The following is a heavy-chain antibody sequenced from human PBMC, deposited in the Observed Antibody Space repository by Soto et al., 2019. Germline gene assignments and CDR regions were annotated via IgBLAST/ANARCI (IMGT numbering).Heavy chain of an antibody. CDR1: GASISNDGYY. CDR3: ARDAENYDFWCGYYDQDV. Sequence: SETLSLTCTVSGASISNDGYYWSGVRQPPGKGLGWIGDIYYSGSTYYNPSLKSRFSISVDTSKSQFSLNLGTVTAADTAVYYCARDAENYDFWCGYYDQDVWGQGTTVTVSS. V-gene: IGHV4-31*03. D-gene: IGHD3-3*01. J-gene: IGHJ6*02. CDR2: IYYSGST.